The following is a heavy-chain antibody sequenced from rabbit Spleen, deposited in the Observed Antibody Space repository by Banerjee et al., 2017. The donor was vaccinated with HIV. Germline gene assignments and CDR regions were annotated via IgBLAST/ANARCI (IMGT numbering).Heavy chain of an antibody. CDR2: IDTGSSGFT. CDR3: ARDSGSSFSSYGMDL. CDR1: GVSFNFNSY. J-gene: IGHJ6*01. Sequence: QSLEESGGDLVKPGASLTLTCTASGVSFNFNSYMCWVRQAPGKGLEWIACIDTGSSGFTYCASWAKGRFTISKTSSTTVTLQMTSLTAADTATDFCARDSGSSFSSYGMDLWCQGTLVTVS. V-gene: IGHV1S40*01. D-gene: IGHD8-1*01.